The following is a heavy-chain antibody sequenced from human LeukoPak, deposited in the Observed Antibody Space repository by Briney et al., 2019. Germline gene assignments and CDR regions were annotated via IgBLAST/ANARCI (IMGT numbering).Heavy chain of an antibody. J-gene: IGHJ4*02. Sequence: GGSLRLSCAPSGFTFSSYSMNWVRQAPGKGLEWVSSISSSSSYIYYAGSVKGRFTISRDNAKNSLYLQMNSLRAEDTAVYYCASTVEMATRGPSDYWGQGTLVTVSS. CDR2: ISSSSSYI. V-gene: IGHV3-21*01. D-gene: IGHD5-24*01. CDR3: ASTVEMATRGPSDY. CDR1: GFTFSSYS.